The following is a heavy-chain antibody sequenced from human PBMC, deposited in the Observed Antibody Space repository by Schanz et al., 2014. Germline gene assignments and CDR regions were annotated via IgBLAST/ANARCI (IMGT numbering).Heavy chain of an antibody. V-gene: IGHV3-74*01. J-gene: IGHJ4*02. CDR1: GFTFSTYW. D-gene: IGHD3-22*01. CDR2: MIGSGSSV. CDR3: AKDGRLPYYGTGSDFDY. Sequence: EVQLVESGGGLVQPGGSLRLSCAASGFTFSTYWMHWVRQAPGKGLEWVSRMIGSGSSVFYADSVKGRFTISRDNLKNTVYLQMNSLRAGDTAVYYCAKDGRLPYYGTGSDFDYWGQGTLVAVSS.